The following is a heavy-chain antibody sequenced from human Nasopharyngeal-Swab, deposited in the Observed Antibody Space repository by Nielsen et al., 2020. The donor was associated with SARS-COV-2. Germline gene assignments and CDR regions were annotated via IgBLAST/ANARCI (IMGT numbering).Heavy chain of an antibody. V-gene: IGHV3-9*01. CDR1: GFTFDDYG. CDR3: AKGIAAAGSRSLDY. Sequence: SGAASGFTFDDYGMYWVRQAPGKGLEWVAGISWNSVSIGYADSVKGRFTISRDNAKNAVYLQMNSLRAEDTAFYYCAKGIAAAGSRSLDYWGQGTPVTVSS. J-gene: IGHJ4*02. CDR2: ISWNSVSI. D-gene: IGHD6-13*01.